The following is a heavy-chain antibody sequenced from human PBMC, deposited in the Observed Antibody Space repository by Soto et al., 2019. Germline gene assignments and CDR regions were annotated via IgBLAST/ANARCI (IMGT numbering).Heavy chain of an antibody. CDR2: IIPIFGTA. Sequence: QVQLVQSGAEVKKPGSSVKVSCKASGGTFSSYAISWVRQAPGQGLEWMGGIIPIFGTANYAQKFKGRVTITADESTSTAYMELSSLSSEDTAVYYCARVPTTSPYYYDSSGFDYWGQGTLVTVSS. CDR3: ARVPTTSPYYYDSSGFDY. J-gene: IGHJ4*02. CDR1: GGTFSSYA. D-gene: IGHD3-22*01. V-gene: IGHV1-69*01.